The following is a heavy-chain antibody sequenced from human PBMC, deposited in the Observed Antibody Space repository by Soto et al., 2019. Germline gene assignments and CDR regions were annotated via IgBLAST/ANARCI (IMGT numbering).Heavy chain of an antibody. V-gene: IGHV4-61*01. CDR2: IYYSGST. CDR1: GGSVSSGSYY. D-gene: IGHD3-22*01. Sequence: SETLSLTCTVSGGSVSSGSYYWSWIRQPPGKGLEWIGYIYYSGSTNYNPSLKSRVTISVDTSKNQFSLKLSSVTAADTAVYYCARVLKQRDDSSGYHFILDYWGQGTLVIVSS. J-gene: IGHJ4*02. CDR3: ARVLKQRDDSSGYHFILDY.